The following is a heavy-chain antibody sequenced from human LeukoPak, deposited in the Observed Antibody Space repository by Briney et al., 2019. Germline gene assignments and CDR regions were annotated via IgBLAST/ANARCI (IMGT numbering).Heavy chain of an antibody. V-gene: IGHV3-9*01. CDR1: GFTFDDYA. CDR2: ISWNSGSI. CDR3: AKDVALAVAGTLAY. Sequence: PGGSLRLSCAASGFTFDDYAMHWVRHAPGKGLEWVSGISWNSGSIGYADSVKGRFTISRDNAKNSLYLQMNSLRAEDTALYYCAKDVALAVAGTLAYWGQGTLVTVSS. J-gene: IGHJ4*02. D-gene: IGHD6-19*01.